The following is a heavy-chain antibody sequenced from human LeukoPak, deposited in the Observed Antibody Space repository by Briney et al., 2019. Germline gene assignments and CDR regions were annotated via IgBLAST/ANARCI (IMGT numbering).Heavy chain of an antibody. V-gene: IGHV5-51*01. J-gene: IGHJ3*02. CDR2: IYPGDSDT. CDR1: GYSFISYW. CDR3: ARPDTAMPFIGAFDI. Sequence: GESLKISCKGSGYSFISYWIGWVRQMPGKGLEWMGIIYPGDSDTRYSPSFQGQVTISADKSISTAYLQWSSLKASDTAMYYCARPDTAMPFIGAFDIWGQGTMVTVSS. D-gene: IGHD5-18*01.